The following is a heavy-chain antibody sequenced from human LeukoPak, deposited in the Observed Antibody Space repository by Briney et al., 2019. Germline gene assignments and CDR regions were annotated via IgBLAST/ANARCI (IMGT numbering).Heavy chain of an antibody. CDR3: AKAAFYCSGGACYLEH. CDR1: GFSFSSYA. J-gene: IGHJ4*02. D-gene: IGHD2-15*01. V-gene: IGHV3-23*01. CDR2: ISGGGDST. Sequence: GGSLRLSCAASGFSFSSYAMIWVRQAPGKGLEWVSMISGGGDSTYYADSVKGRFTISRDNSENMLFLQMNSLRAEDTAIYYCAKAAFYCSGGACYLEHWGQGTLVTVSS.